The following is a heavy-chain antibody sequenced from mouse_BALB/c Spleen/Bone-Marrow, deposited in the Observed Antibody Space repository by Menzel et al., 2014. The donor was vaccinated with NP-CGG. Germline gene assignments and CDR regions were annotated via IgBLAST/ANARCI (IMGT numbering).Heavy chain of an antibody. V-gene: IGHV6-6*02. CDR2: IRLKSNNYAT. J-gene: IGHJ2*01. D-gene: IGHD4-1*01. Sequence: DVQLVESGGGLVQPGGSMKLSCVASGFTFSNYWMNWVRQSPEKGLEWVAEIRLKSNNYATHYAESVKGRFTISRDDSKSSVYLQMNNLRTEDTGIYYCARRNWALDYWGQGTTLTVSS. CDR3: ARRNWALDY. CDR1: GFTFSNYW.